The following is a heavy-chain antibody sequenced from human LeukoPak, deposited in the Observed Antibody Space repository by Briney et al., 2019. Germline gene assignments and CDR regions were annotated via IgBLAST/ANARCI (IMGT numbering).Heavy chain of an antibody. V-gene: IGHV3-30-3*01. Sequence: GGSLRLSCAASGFTFSSYDMHWVREAPGKGLEWVAVISYDGSNKYYADSVKGRFTISRDNSKNTLYLQMNSLRAEDTAVYYCARVGSGPEFDYWGQGTLVTVSS. D-gene: IGHD6-19*01. J-gene: IGHJ4*02. CDR3: ARVGSGPEFDY. CDR1: GFTFSSYD. CDR2: ISYDGSNK.